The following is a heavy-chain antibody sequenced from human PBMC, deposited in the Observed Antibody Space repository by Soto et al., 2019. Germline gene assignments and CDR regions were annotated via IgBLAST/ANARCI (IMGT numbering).Heavy chain of an antibody. Sequence: ALMKISLKASGETFTCYYIYWLRQAPGQGLGWMEIINPSGGTSYAQNFLGRVTMTRDTSTSTFYLDLSSLRSEDTAVYYCAGVYCSGGSGYGIDYWG. V-gene: IGHV1-46*01. CDR2: INPSGGT. D-gene: IGHD2-15*01. CDR1: GETFTCYY. J-gene: IGHJ4*01. CDR3: AGVYCSGGSGYGIDY.